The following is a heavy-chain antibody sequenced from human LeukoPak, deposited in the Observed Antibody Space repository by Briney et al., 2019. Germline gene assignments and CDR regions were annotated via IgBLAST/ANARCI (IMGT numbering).Heavy chain of an antibody. CDR3: ARGGGYYDRSAKYFIRPPEY. CDR2: MNPKSGNT. D-gene: IGHD3-22*01. Sequence: GASVKVSCKASGYTFTSYDINWVRQATGQGLEWMGWMNPKSGNTGYAQKFQGRATMTRNTSISTAYMELSSLRSEDTAVYYCARGGGYYDRSAKYFIRPPEYWGQGTLVTVSS. V-gene: IGHV1-8*01. CDR1: GYTFTSYD. J-gene: IGHJ4*02.